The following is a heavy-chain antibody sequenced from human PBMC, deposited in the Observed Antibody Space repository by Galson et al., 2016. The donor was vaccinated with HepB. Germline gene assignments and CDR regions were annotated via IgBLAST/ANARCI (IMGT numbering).Heavy chain of an antibody. J-gene: IGHJ6*02. CDR1: GFTLSGYW. CDR3: ARRIVAGTGNYGMDV. CDR2: IHSDGSST. V-gene: IGHV3-74*01. D-gene: IGHD6-19*01. Sequence: SCAASGFTLSGYWMHWVRQAPGKGLVWVSRIHSDGSSTNYADSVKGRFTISRDNAKNTLYLQMNSLRAEDTSVYYCARRIVAGTGNYGMDVWGQGTTVTVSS.